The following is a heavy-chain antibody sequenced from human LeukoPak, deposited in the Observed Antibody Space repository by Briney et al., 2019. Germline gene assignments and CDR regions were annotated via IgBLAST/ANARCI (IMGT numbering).Heavy chain of an antibody. D-gene: IGHD3-10*01. V-gene: IGHV1-2*02. Sequence: ASVKLSCKTSGYTFTGYYMHWVRQAPEQGLEWMGWINPNSGATNYVQEFQGRVTMTRDTSISTAYMELSGLRSDDTAIFYCAREGREFGPHKLAGFDYWGQGTLVTVSS. CDR3: AREGREFGPHKLAGFDY. CDR1: GYTFTGYY. J-gene: IGHJ4*02. CDR2: INPNSGAT.